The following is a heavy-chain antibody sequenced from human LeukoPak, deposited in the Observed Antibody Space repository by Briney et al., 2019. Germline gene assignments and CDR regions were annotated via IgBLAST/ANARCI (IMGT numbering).Heavy chain of an antibody. CDR3: ARRWIGSGWYVGILAFDI. Sequence: GGSLRLSCAASGFTFSSYGMHWVRQAPGKGLEWVAFIRYDGSNKYYADSVKGRFTISRDNAKNSLYLQMNSLRAEDTALYYCARRWIGSGWYVGILAFDIWGQGTMVTVSS. D-gene: IGHD6-19*01. J-gene: IGHJ3*02. CDR1: GFTFSSYG. CDR2: IRYDGSNK. V-gene: IGHV3-30*02.